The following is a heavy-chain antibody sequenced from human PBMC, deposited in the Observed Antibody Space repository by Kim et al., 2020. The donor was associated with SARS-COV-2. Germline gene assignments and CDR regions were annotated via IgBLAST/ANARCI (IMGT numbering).Heavy chain of an antibody. CDR1: GGTFSSYA. V-gene: IGHV1-69*13. CDR3: ARDPSITMVQGVIKPRYYYYSGLDV. Sequence: SVKVSCKASGGTFSSYAISWVRQAPGQGLEWMGGIIPIFGTANYAQKFQGRVTITADESTSTAYMELSSLRSEDTAVYYCARDPSITMVQGVIKPRYYYYSGLDVWGQGTTVTVSS. CDR2: IIPIFGTA. D-gene: IGHD3-10*01. J-gene: IGHJ6*02.